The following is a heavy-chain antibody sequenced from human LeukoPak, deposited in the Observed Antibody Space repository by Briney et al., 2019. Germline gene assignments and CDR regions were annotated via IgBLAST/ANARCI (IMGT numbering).Heavy chain of an antibody. CDR2: THVGTGNT. CDR1: GYTFIANY. V-gene: IGHV1-2*02. Sequence: ASVQVSCKASGYTFIANYLQWVRQAPGLGPEWLGWTHVGTGNTRYAPKFQDRVTLSRDTSINTAYMDLSSLTSDDTAVYYCAREGSYCDGGDCYSFDFWGQGTLVTVSS. CDR3: AREGSYCDGGDCYSFDF. J-gene: IGHJ4*02. D-gene: IGHD2-21*02.